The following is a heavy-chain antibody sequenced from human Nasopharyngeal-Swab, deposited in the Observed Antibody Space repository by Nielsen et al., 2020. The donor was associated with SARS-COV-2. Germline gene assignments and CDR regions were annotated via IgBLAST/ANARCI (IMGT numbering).Heavy chain of an antibody. Sequence: GEPLKISCAASGFTFSSYGMHWVRQAPGKGLEWVAVISYDGSNKYYADSVKGRFTISRDNSKNTLYLQMDSLRAEDTAVYYCARERLTGTTSQNYFDYWGQGTLVTVSS. V-gene: IGHV3-30*03. D-gene: IGHD1-7*01. CDR1: GFTFSSYG. CDR3: ARERLTGTTSQNYFDY. J-gene: IGHJ4*02. CDR2: ISYDGSNK.